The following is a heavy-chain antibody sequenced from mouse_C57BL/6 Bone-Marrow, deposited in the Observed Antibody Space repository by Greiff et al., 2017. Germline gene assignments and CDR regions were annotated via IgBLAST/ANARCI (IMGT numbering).Heavy chain of an antibody. CDR2: IDPENGDT. CDR3: TKIPYYYGSSHWYFDG. J-gene: IGHJ1*03. CDR1: GFNIKDDY. V-gene: IGHV14-4*01. D-gene: IGHD1-1*01. Sequence: EVQLQQSGAELVRPGASVKLSCTASGFNIKDDYMHWVKQRPEQGLEWIGWIDPENGDTEYASKFQGKATITADTSSNTAYLQLSSLTSEDTAVYYCTKIPYYYGSSHWYFDGWGTGTTVTVSS.